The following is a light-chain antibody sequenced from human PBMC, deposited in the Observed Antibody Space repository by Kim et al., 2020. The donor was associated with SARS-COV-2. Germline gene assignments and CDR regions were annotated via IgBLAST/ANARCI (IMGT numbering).Light chain of an antibody. V-gene: IGKV1-39*01. CDR3: QQSFSTQWT. Sequence: DIQMTQSPSSLSASVRDRVTITCRASQRIASYLNWYQQKPGKAPKLLIYAASSLQSGVPSRFSGSGSGTDFTLTINSLQPEDFAIYYCQQSFSTQWTCGQGTKVDIK. J-gene: IGKJ1*01. CDR2: AAS. CDR1: QRIASY.